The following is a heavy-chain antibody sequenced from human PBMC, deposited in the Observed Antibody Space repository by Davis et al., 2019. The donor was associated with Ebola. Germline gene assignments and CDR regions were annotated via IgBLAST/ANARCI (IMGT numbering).Heavy chain of an antibody. V-gene: IGHV1-69*13. CDR3: ARVRGYCSSTSCPAYGMDV. CDR1: GGTFSSYS. D-gene: IGHD2-2*01. Sequence: SVKVSCKAPGGTFSSYSIIWVRQAPGQGLERMGGFIPIFGAANYAQKFQGRVTITADESASTAYMELSSLTSENTAVYYCARVRGYCSSTSCPAYGMDVWGQGTTVTGSS. J-gene: IGHJ6*02. CDR2: FIPIFGAA.